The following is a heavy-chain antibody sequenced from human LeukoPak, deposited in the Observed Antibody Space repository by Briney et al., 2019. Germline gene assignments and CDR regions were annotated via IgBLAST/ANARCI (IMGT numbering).Heavy chain of an antibody. D-gene: IGHD2-2*01. CDR3: ARGVVVPAAIARPGHFDY. CDR2: ISGSGGST. J-gene: IGHJ4*02. CDR1: GFTFSSYG. V-gene: IGHV3-23*01. Sequence: GGSLRLSCAASGFTFSSYGMTWVRQAPGKGLEWVSVISGSGGSTYYADSVKGRFTISRDNSKNTLYLQMSSLRAEDTAVYYCARGVVVPAAIARPGHFDYWGQGTLVTVSS.